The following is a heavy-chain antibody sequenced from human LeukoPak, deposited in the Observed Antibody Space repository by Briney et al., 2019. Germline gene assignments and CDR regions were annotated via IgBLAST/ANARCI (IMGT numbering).Heavy chain of an antibody. CDR1: GFTFSSYG. Sequence: PGGSLRLSCAASGFTFSSYGMHWVRQAPGKGPEWVAFIRYDGSNKYYADSVKGRFTISRDNSKNTLYLRMNSLRAEDTAVYYCAKAGLRFLEWLVDYWGQGTLVTVSS. CDR3: AKAGLRFLEWLVDY. D-gene: IGHD3-3*01. J-gene: IGHJ4*02. CDR2: IRYDGSNK. V-gene: IGHV3-30*02.